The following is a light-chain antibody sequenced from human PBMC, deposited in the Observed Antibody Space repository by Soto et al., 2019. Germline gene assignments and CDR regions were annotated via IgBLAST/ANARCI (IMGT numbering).Light chain of an antibody. CDR2: DVS. CDR1: SSDVGAYNY. CDR3: SSYTVSSTSV. J-gene: IGLJ1*01. V-gene: IGLV2-14*01. Sequence: QSALTQPASVSGSPGQSITISCTGTSSDVGAYNYVSWYQQHPGKATKLMNYDVSNRPSGVSNRFSGSKSGNTVSLTISGLQAEDEADYFCSSYTVSSTSVFGTGTKVTVL.